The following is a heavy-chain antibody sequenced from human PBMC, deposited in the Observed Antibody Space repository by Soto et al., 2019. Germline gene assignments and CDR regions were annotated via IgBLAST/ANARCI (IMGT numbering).Heavy chain of an antibody. J-gene: IGHJ5*02. CDR2: INHSGST. V-gene: IGHV4-34*01. Sequence: PSETLSLTCAVYGGSFSGYYWSWIRQPPGKGLEWIGEINHSGSTNYNPSLKSRVTISVDTSKNQFSLKLSSVTAADTAVYYCARVSLVGFDLWGQGTLVTVSS. D-gene: IGHD2-15*01. CDR1: GGSFSGYY. CDR3: ARVSLVGFDL.